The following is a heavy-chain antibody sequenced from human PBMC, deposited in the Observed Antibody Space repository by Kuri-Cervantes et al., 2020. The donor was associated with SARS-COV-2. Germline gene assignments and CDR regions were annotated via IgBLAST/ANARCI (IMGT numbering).Heavy chain of an antibody. Sequence: GSLRLSCTVSGGSISSSSYYWGWIRQPPGKGLEWIGSIYHSGSTNYNPSLKSRVTISVDTSKNQFSLKLSSVTAADTAVYYCARALRCTNGVCYRSWFDPWGQGTLVTVSS. CDR1: GGSISSSSYY. CDR3: ARALRCTNGVCYRSWFDP. CDR2: IYHSGST. J-gene: IGHJ5*02. V-gene: IGHV4-39*07. D-gene: IGHD2-8*01.